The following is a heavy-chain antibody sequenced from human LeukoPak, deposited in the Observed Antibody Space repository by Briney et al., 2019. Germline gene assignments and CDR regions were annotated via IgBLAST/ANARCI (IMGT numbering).Heavy chain of an antibody. CDR3: ARNTGDGAGTYYFDY. CDR1: GYTFTSYY. V-gene: IGHV1-46*01. D-gene: IGHD7-27*01. J-gene: IGHJ4*02. Sequence: ASVKVSCKASGYTFTSYYMHWVRQAPGQGLEWMGIINPSGGSTSYAQKFQGRVTMIRDTSTSTVYMELSSLRSEDTAVYYCARNTGDGAGTYYFDYWGQGTLVTVSS. CDR2: INPSGGST.